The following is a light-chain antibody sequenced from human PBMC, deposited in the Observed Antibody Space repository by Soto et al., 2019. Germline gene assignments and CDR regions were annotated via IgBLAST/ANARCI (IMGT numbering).Light chain of an antibody. CDR1: SSDVGAYNY. CDR3: SSYAGSINLI. V-gene: IGLV2-8*01. CDR2: EVS. Sequence: QSALTQPPSASGSPGQSVTISCTGTSSDVGAYNYVSWYQQHPGKAPKLIIYEVSKRPSGVSDRFSGSKSGNTASLTVSGLQAEDGADYYCSSYAGSINLIFGGGTKVTVL. J-gene: IGLJ2*01.